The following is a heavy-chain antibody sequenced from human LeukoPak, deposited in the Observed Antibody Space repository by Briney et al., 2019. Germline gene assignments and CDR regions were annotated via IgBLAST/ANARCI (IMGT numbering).Heavy chain of an antibody. D-gene: IGHD3-22*01. J-gene: IGHJ4*02. Sequence: RASETLSLTCTVSGGSISSYYWSWIRQPAGKGLESIGHISTSGSTNYNPSLKSRVTMSVDTSKNQFSLQLNSVTPEDTAVYYCARDRRLTYYYDSSGYQVGYFDYWGQGTLVTVSS. CDR1: GGSISSYY. CDR3: ARDRRLTYYYDSSGYQVGYFDY. CDR2: ISTSGST. V-gene: IGHV4-4*07.